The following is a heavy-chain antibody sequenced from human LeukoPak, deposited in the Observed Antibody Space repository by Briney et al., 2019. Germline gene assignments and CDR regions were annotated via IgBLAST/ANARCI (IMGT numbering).Heavy chain of an antibody. CDR1: GGSISSGGYY. V-gene: IGHV4-31*03. D-gene: IGHD7-27*01. Sequence: SSETLSLTCTVSGGSISSGGYYWSWIRQHPGKGLEWIGYIYYSGSTYYNPSLKSRVTISVDTSKNQFSLKLSSVTAADTAVYYCARAAWGYFDYWSQGTLVTVSS. CDR3: ARAAWGYFDY. J-gene: IGHJ4*02. CDR2: IYYSGST.